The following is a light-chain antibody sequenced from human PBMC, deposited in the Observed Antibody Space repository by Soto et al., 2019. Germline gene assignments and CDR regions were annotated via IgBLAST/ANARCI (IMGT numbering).Light chain of an antibody. CDR3: QQYYSYPLT. Sequence: IQMTQSPSSFSASAGDRVTITCRASQGISSYLAWYQQKPGKAPKRLIYAASSLQSGVPSRFSGSGSGTEFTLTISCLQPEDSATYYCQQYYSYPLTFGGGTKVEIK. CDR1: QGISSY. V-gene: IGKV1-8*01. J-gene: IGKJ4*01. CDR2: AAS.